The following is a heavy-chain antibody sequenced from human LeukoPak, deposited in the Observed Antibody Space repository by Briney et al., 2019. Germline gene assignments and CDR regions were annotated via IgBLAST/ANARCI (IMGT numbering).Heavy chain of an antibody. Sequence: GASLRLSCAASGFPFSSYAMSWVHQPPGKGLECISTISDSFRITDDADSVKGRFTISRDNSKNTLYLQMNTLRAEDTAVYYCAKRHGDYFDYWGQGTLVTVSS. CDR2: ISDSFRIT. D-gene: IGHD4-17*01. V-gene: IGHV3-23*01. CDR3: AKRHGDYFDY. CDR1: GFPFSSYA. J-gene: IGHJ4*02.